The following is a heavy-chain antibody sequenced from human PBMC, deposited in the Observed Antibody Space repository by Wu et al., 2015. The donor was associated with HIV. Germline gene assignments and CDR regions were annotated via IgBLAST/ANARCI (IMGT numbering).Heavy chain of an antibody. CDR2: LNPSSGST. CDR1: GYTFTSNY. J-gene: IGHJ6*02. V-gene: IGHV1-46*01. CDR3: ARGSIMDMSTASYYYYVMDV. Sequence: QVQLEQSGAEVKEPGASVRVSCKASGYTFTSNYLHWVRQAPGKGLEWMGILNPSSGSTGYAQKFQDRVIVTRDTATSTVYMDLRGLTSNDTAVYFCARGSIMDMSTASYYYYVMDVWGQGTTVTVSS. D-gene: IGHD5/OR15-5a*01.